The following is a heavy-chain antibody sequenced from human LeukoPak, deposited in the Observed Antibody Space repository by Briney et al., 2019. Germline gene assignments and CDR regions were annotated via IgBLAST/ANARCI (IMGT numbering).Heavy chain of an antibody. CDR1: GGSISSGSYY. CDR3: ARDSRHSSSWFDY. CDR2: IYTSGST. Sequence: NPSQTLSLTCTVSGGSISSGSYYWSWIRQPAGKGLEWIGRIYTSGSTSYNPSLKSRVTISVDTSKNQFSLKLSSVTAADTAVYYCARDSRHSSSWFDYWGQGTLVTVSS. J-gene: IGHJ4*02. V-gene: IGHV4-61*02. D-gene: IGHD6-13*01.